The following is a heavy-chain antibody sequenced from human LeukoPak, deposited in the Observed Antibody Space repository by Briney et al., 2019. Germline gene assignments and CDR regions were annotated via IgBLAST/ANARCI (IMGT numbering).Heavy chain of an antibody. CDR2: ISSSSSTI. CDR1: GFTFSSYS. D-gene: IGHD2-2*01. Sequence: GRSLRLSCAASGFTFSSYSMNWVRQAPGKGLEWVSYISSSSSTIYYADSVKGRFTISRDNAKNSLYLQMNSLRAEDTAVYYCARAPAGDFDYWGQGTLVTVSS. CDR3: ARAPAGDFDY. J-gene: IGHJ4*02. V-gene: IGHV3-48*01.